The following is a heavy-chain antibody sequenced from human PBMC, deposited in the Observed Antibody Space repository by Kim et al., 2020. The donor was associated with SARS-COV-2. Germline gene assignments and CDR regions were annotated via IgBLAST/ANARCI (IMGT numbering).Heavy chain of an antibody. CDR3: TWIGGSGTYPLHY. Sequence: GGSLRLSCAASGFDFIPAWMSWVRQSPGKGLEWFGRIKSKAGGGTTDYSAPVQGRFTISRDDSTNMLHLQMNSLKIEDTAMYYCTWIGGSGTYPLHYWGQGTLVTVSS. CDR1: GFDFIPAW. V-gene: IGHV3-15*05. J-gene: IGHJ4*02. CDR2: IKSKAGGGTT. D-gene: IGHD3-10*01.